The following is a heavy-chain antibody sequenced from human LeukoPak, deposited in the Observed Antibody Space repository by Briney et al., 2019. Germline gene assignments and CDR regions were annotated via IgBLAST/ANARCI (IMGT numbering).Heavy chain of an antibody. Sequence: PGGSLRLSCEASGFSFNNYGMSWVRQAPGKGPEWVSVISDQTYYADSVRCRFTISRDDYKNTLFLQMNSLRIEDSAIYYCAKGVRWFDPWGQGTLVTVSS. CDR3: AKGVRWFDP. D-gene: IGHD3-10*01. J-gene: IGHJ5*02. CDR2: ISDQT. V-gene: IGHV3-23*01. CDR1: GFSFNNYG.